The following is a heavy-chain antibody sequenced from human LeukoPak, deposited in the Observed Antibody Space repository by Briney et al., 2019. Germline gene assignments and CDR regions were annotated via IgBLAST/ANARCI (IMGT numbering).Heavy chain of an antibody. Sequence: SVKVSCKASGSTFSSYAISWVRQAPGQGLEWMGGIIPIFGTANYAQKFQGRVTITADESTSTAYMELSSLRSEDTAVYYCASIDPNINIVVVVAANYYYYGMDVWGQGTTVTVSS. CDR1: GSTFSSYA. V-gene: IGHV1-69*13. J-gene: IGHJ6*02. D-gene: IGHD2-15*01. CDR2: IIPIFGTA. CDR3: ASIDPNINIVVVVAANYYYYGMDV.